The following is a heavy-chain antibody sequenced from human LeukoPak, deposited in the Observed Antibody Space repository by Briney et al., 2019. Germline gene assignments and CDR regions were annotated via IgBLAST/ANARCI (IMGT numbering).Heavy chain of an antibody. CDR2: ISYDGSNK. CDR1: GFTFSSYA. J-gene: IGHJ6*02. Sequence: GGSLRLSCAASGFTFSSYAMHWVRQAPGKGLEWVAVISYDGSNKYYADSVKGRFTISRDNAKNSLYLQMNSLRAEDTAVYYCARDLLIAVAASHCGMDVWGQGTTVTVSS. CDR3: ARDLLIAVAASHCGMDV. D-gene: IGHD6-19*01. V-gene: IGHV3-30-3*01.